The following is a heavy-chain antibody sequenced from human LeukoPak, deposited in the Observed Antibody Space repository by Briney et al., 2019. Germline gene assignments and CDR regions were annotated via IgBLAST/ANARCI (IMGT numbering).Heavy chain of an antibody. J-gene: IGHJ5*02. CDR1: GYTFTGYY. V-gene: IGHV1-2*02. CDR2: INPNSGGT. CDR3: ARDSRVGGSGTIFDP. Sequence: APVKVSCKASGYTFTGYYMHWVRQAPGQGLEWMGWINPNSGGTNYAQKFQGRVTMTRDTSISTAYMELSRLRSDDTAVYYCARDSRVGGSGTIFDPWGQGTLVTVSS. D-gene: IGHD3-10*01.